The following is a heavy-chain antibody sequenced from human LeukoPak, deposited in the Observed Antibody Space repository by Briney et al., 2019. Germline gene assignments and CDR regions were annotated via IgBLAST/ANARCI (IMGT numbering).Heavy chain of an antibody. J-gene: IGHJ4*02. CDR1: GFTFSSYS. Sequence: GGSLRLSCAASGFTFSSYSMNWVRQAPGKGLEWVSSISSSSSCIYYADSVKGRFTISRDNAKNSLYLQMNSLRAEDTAVYYCARDGNYYDSSGYDYWGQGTLVTVSS. CDR3: ARDGNYYDSSGYDY. D-gene: IGHD3-22*01. V-gene: IGHV3-21*01. CDR2: ISSSSSCI.